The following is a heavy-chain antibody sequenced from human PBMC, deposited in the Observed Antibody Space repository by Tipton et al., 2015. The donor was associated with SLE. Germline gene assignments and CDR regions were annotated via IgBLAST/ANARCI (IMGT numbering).Heavy chain of an antibody. CDR3: ARGGDTAMASDI. V-gene: IGHV4-59*12. Sequence: TLSLTCTVSGGSISSYYWSWIRQPPGKGLEWMGYIYYSGSTNYNPSLKSRVTISVDTSKNQFSLKLSSVTAADTAVYYRARGGDTAMASDIWGQGTMVTVSS. D-gene: IGHD5-18*01. CDR1: GGSISSYY. CDR2: IYYSGST. J-gene: IGHJ3*02.